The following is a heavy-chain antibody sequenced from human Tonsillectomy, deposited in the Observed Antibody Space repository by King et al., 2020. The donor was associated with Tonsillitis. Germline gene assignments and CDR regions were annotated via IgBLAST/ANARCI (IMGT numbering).Heavy chain of an antibody. CDR1: GFSLSTSGMR. V-gene: IGHV2-70*04. J-gene: IGHJ3*02. CDR2: IDWDDDK. D-gene: IGHD3-22*01. Sequence: TLKESGPALVKPTQTLTLTCTFSGFSLSTSGMRVSWIRQPPGKALEWLARIDWDDDKFYSTSLRTRLTISKDTSKNQVVLTMTNMDPVDTATYYCARMSSSGYYFDAFDIWGQGTMVTVSS. CDR3: ARMSSSGYYFDAFDI.